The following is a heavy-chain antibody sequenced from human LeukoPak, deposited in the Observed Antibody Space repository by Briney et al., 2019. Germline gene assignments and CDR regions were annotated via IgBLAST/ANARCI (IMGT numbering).Heavy chain of an antibody. D-gene: IGHD2-8*01. V-gene: IGHV3-53*01. CDR1: GFTVSTIY. CDR2: IHGDGTT. CDR3: AKDRSDNKTWYAGSH. J-gene: IGHJ4*02. Sequence: SGGSLRLSCAASGFTVSTIYMSWVRQAPGKGLEWVSVIHGDGTTYYADPVKGRFTISRDNSKNTLYLQMSSLRAEDTAVYYCAKDRSDNKTWYAGSHWGQGTLVTVSS.